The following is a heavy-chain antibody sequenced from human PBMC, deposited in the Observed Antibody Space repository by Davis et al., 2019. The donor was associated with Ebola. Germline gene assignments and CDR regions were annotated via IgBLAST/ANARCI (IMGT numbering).Heavy chain of an antibody. CDR1: GGSISSYY. Sequence: MPSETLSLTCTVSGGSISSYYWSWIRQPPGKGLEWIGYIYHSGSTYYNPSLKSRVTISVDTSKNQFSLKLSSVTAADTAVYYCARRGSGSYYFDYWGQGTLVTVSS. D-gene: IGHD1-26*01. J-gene: IGHJ4*02. CDR3: ARRGSGSYYFDY. CDR2: IYHSGST. V-gene: IGHV4-59*08.